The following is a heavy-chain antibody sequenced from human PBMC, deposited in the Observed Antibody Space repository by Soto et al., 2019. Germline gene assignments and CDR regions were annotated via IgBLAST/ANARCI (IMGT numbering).Heavy chain of an antibody. CDR3: AKGSAEGDYDILTGYYYFDY. V-gene: IGHV3-23*01. D-gene: IGHD3-9*01. CDR2: ISGSGGSP. J-gene: IGHJ4*02. CDR1: GFTFSSYA. Sequence: EVQLLESGGGLVQPGGSLRLSCAASGFTFSSYAMSWVRQAPGKGLEWVSAISGSGGSPYYADSVKGRFTISRDNSKNTLYLQMNSLRAEDMAVYYCAKGSAEGDYDILTGYYYFDYWGQGTLVTVSS.